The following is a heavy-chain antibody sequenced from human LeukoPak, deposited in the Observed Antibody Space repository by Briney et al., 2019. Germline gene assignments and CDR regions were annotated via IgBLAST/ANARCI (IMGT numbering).Heavy chain of an antibody. D-gene: IGHD3-16*01. CDR2: IYSGGST. V-gene: IGHV3-53*01. Sequence: GGSLRLSCTVLGITMRAHYMAWFRQAPGKGLEWVSVIYSGGSTYYADSVKGRFTISRDNSKNTLYLQMNSLRAAERAVYYCECYSGEYCCNLYYLDQWAQGTLVTVSS. J-gene: IGHJ4*02. CDR1: GITMRAHY. CDR3: ECYSGEYCCNLYYLDQ.